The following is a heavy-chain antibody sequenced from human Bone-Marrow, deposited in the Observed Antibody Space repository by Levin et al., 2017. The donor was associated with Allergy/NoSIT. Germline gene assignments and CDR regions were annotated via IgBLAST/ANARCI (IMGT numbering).Heavy chain of an antibody. Sequence: SETLSLTCTVSGGSISSSYYWGWIRQPPGRGLEWIAYVYYSGASYYNPSLGSRVTISVDTSKNQLSLKMSSVTAADTAVYYCARHGPAYYNDWSDAFDIWGQGTVVTVSS. CDR1: GGSISSSYY. V-gene: IGHV4-39*01. CDR2: VYYSGAS. D-gene: IGHD3-9*01. CDR3: ARHGPAYYNDWSDAFDI. J-gene: IGHJ3*02.